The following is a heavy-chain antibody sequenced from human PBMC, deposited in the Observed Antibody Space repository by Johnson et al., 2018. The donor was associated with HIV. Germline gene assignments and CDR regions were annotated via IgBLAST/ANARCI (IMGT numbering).Heavy chain of an antibody. J-gene: IGHJ3*02. D-gene: IGHD1-7*01. CDR2: IGPPDDP. Sequence: VQLVESGGGLVQPGGSLRLSCAASGFTFSHYDMHWVRQVPGQGLEWVSAIGPPDDPYYVDAVKGRFTITRDNAKNSLLLQLKSLRAEDTALYYCARALTGTTQGAFDSWGQGTMVTVSS. CDR1: GFTFSHYD. V-gene: IGHV3-13*05. CDR3: ARALTGTTQGAFDS.